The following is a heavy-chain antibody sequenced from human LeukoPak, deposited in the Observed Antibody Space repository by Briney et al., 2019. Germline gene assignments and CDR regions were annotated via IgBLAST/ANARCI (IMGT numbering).Heavy chain of an antibody. Sequence: ASVKVSCKASGYTFTGYYMHWVRQAPGQGLEWMGWINPNSGGTNYAQKFQGRVTMTRDTSISTAYMELSRLRSDDTAVYYCARELRDSSGYYLSYWVQGTLVTVSS. CDR1: GYTFTGYY. CDR3: ARELRDSSGYYLSY. J-gene: IGHJ4*02. V-gene: IGHV1-2*02. CDR2: INPNSGGT. D-gene: IGHD3-22*01.